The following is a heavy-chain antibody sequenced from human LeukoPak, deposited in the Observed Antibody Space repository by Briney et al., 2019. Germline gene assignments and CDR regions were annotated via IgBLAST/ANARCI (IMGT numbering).Heavy chain of an antibody. J-gene: IGHJ4*02. CDR1: GYTFTGYY. D-gene: IGHD6-6*01. CDR2: INPNSGGT. Sequence: ASVKVCCKASGYTFTGYYMHWVRQAPGQGLEWMGWINPNSGGTNYAQKFQGRVTMTRDTSISTAYMELSRLRSDDTAVYYCARARSIAARPLDYWGQGTLVTVSS. CDR3: ARARSIAARPLDY. V-gene: IGHV1-2*02.